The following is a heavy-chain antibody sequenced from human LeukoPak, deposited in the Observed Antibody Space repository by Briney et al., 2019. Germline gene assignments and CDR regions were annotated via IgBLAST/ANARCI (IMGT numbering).Heavy chain of an antibody. J-gene: IGHJ4*02. V-gene: IGHV4-31*03. CDR1: GGSISSGGYY. CDR2: IYYSGSP. D-gene: IGHD6-13*01. Sequence: SETLSLTCTVSGGSISSGGYYWSWIRQHPGEDLEWIGYIYYSGSPYYNPSLRNRVTISLDTSKNQFSLKLSSVTAADTAVYYCARDRKGYPLDYWGQGTLVTVSS. CDR3: ARDRKGYPLDY.